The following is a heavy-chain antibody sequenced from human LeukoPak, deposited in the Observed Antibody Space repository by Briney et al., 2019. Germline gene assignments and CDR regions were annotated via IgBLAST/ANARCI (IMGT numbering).Heavy chain of an antibody. Sequence: GASVKVSCKASGGTFSSYAISWVRQAPGQGLEWMGGIIPIFGTANYAQKFQGRVTITADESTSTAYMELSSLRSEDTAEYYCASDPQYSSWYYYNFYWGQGTLVTVSS. J-gene: IGHJ4*02. CDR3: ASDPQYSSWYYYNFY. D-gene: IGHD6-13*01. CDR1: GGTFSSYA. V-gene: IGHV1-69*13. CDR2: IIPIFGTA.